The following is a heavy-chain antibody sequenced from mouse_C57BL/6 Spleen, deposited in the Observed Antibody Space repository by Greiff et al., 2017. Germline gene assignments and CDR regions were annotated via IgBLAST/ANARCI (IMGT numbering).Heavy chain of an antibody. Sequence: QVQLQQPGAELVKPGASVKLSCKASGYTFTSYWMQWVKQRPGQGLEWIGEIDPSDSYTNYNQKFKGKGTLTVDTSSSTAYMRLSSLTSEDSAVYYCARSVAGAMDDWGQGTSVTVSS. CDR3: ARSVAGAMDD. CDR2: IDPSDSYT. V-gene: IGHV1-50*01. D-gene: IGHD1-1*01. CDR1: GYTFTSYW. J-gene: IGHJ4*01.